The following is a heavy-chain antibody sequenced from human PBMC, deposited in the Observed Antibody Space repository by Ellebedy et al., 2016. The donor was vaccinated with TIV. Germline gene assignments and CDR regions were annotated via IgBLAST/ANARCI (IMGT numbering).Heavy chain of an antibody. Sequence: SETLSLXCPVSGGSISSYYWRWIRQPPGKGLEWIGYIYYSGSTNYNPSLKSRVTISVDTSKNQFSLKLSSVTAADTAVYYCARQPADAFDIWGQGTMVTVSS. J-gene: IGHJ3*02. CDR1: GGSISSYY. CDR3: ARQPADAFDI. V-gene: IGHV4-59*01. CDR2: IYYSGST.